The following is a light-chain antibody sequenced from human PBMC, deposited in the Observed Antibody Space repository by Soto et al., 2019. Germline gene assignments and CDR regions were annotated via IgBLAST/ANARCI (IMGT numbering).Light chain of an antibody. CDR2: GAS. CDR3: QQYNNWPPYT. V-gene: IGKV3-15*01. CDR1: QSVSSS. Sequence: EIVMTQSPGTLSVSPGERATLSCRASQSVSSSLAWYQQRPGQAPRLLIYGASTRATGVPARFSGSGSGTAVTLTITSLQSEDFAVYYCQQYNNWPPYTFGQGTQLQIK. J-gene: IGKJ2*01.